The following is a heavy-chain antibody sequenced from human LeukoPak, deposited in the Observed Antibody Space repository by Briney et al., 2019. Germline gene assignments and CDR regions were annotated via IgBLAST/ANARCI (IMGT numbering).Heavy chain of an antibody. Sequence: SETLSLTCAVYGGSFSGYYWSWTRQPPGKGLEWIGEINHSGNTNYSPSLKNRVTMSLDTSKDHFSLKLTSVTAADTAVYYCARNGWYSLDYWGQGTLVTVSS. CDR3: ARNGWYSLDY. CDR2: INHSGNT. CDR1: GGSFSGYY. J-gene: IGHJ4*02. D-gene: IGHD6-19*01. V-gene: IGHV4-34*01.